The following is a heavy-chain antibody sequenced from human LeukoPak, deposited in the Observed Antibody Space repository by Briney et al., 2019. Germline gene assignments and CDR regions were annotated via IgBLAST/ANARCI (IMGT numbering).Heavy chain of an antibody. CDR1: GFTFSGSA. CDR2: IRSKANSYAT. V-gene: IGHV3-73*01. J-gene: IGHJ4*02. Sequence: PGGSLKLSCAASGFTFSGSATHWVRQASGKGLEWVGRIRSKANSYATAYAASVKGRFTISRDDSKNTAYLQMNSLRAEDTAVYYCAKGPPGVLFRGTYYFDYWGQGTLVTVSS. CDR3: AKGPPGVLFRGTYYFDY. D-gene: IGHD3-10*01.